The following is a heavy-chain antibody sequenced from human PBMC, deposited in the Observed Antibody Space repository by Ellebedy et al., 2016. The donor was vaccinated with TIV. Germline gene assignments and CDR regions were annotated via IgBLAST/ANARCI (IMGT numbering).Heavy chain of an antibody. D-gene: IGHD1-7*01. V-gene: IGHV3-15*07. Sequence: GESLKISCEASGFTFTNVWMNWLRQAPEKGLEWVGRIKSKSDGDTTDYAVPVKGRFTISRDDSTNTVYLQMNSLKTEDTAVYYCTTAPRSGGTTGSSWFDPWGQGTLVTVSS. J-gene: IGHJ5*02. CDR1: GFTFTNVW. CDR3: TTAPRSGGTTGSSWFDP. CDR2: IKSKSDGDTT.